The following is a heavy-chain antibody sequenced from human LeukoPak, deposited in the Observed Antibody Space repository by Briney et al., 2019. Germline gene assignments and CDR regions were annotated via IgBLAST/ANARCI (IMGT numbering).Heavy chain of an antibody. CDR1: GGSISSGDYY. CDR3: ARLKVDANNYLDY. D-gene: IGHD1-26*01. J-gene: IGHJ4*02. CDR2: IYYSGSS. Sequence: PSETLSLTCTVSGGSISSGDYYWSWIRQPPGKGLEWIMYIYYSGSSYFSPSLKSRVTISVYTSKNQFSLKLSSVTAADTALYYCARLKVDANNYLDYWGQGTLVTVSS. V-gene: IGHV4-30-4*01.